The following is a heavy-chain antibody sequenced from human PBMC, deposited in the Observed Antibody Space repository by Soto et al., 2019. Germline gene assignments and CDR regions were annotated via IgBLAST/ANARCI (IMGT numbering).Heavy chain of an antibody. CDR2: IYYSGST. CDR3: ARDTLRGMDYYYYYGMDV. Sequence: SETLSLTCTVSGGSISSYYWSWIRQPPGKGLEWIGYIYYSGSTNYNPSLKSRVTISVDTSKNQFSLKLSSVTAADTAVYYCARDTLRGMDYYYYYGMDVWGQGTTVTVSS. CDR1: GGSISSYY. J-gene: IGHJ6*02. V-gene: IGHV4-59*01. D-gene: IGHD6-13*01.